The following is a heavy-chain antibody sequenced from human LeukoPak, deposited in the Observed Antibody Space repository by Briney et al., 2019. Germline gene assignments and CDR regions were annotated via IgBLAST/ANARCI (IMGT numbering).Heavy chain of an antibody. V-gene: IGHV4-34*01. D-gene: IGHD3-9*01. CDR1: GGSFSGYY. Sequence: SETLSLTCAVSGGSFSGYYWSWIREPPGKGLEWIGEINHSGSTTYNPSLDSRVTKSVDTSKNQFSLKLSCVTAADTAVYYCARKGALRYFNWLLSPGPYYYGMDVWGQGTTVTVSS. J-gene: IGHJ6*02. CDR2: INHSGST. CDR3: ARKGALRYFNWLLSPGPYYYGMDV.